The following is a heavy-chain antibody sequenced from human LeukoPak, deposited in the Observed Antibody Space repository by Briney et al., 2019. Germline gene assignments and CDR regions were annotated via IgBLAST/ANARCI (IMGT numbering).Heavy chain of an antibody. CDR3: ARAQWSGEEDY. Sequence: GGSLRLSCAASGFTVSSNYMSWVRQAPGKGLEWVSVIYSGGSTYYADSVKGRFTISRDNSKNTLYLQMNSLRAEDTAVYYCARAQWSGEEDYWGQGTLVTVSS. CDR1: GFTVSSNY. D-gene: IGHD3-10*01. CDR2: IYSGGST. V-gene: IGHV3-66*01. J-gene: IGHJ4*02.